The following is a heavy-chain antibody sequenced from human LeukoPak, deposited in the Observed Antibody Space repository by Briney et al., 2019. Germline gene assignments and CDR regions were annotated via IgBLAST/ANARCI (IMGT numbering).Heavy chain of an antibody. CDR3: ARSRGYSGCAYDAFDI. Sequence: SETLSLTCTVSGGSISSSSYYWGWIRQPPGKGLEWIGSIYYSGSTYYNPSLKSRVTISVDTSKNQFSLKLSSVTAADTAVYYCARSRGYSGCAYDAFDIWGQGTMVTVSS. J-gene: IGHJ3*02. CDR2: IYYSGST. V-gene: IGHV4-39*07. D-gene: IGHD5-12*01. CDR1: GGSISSSSYY.